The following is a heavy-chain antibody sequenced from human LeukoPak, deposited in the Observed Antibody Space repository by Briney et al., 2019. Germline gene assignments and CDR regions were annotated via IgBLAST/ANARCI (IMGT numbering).Heavy chain of an antibody. CDR1: GGSISSYY. CDR3: ARRNTYCSSTSCEYLDDAFDI. CDR2: IYTTRSA. Sequence: PSETLSLTCTVSGGSISSYYWSWIRQPPAKGLEWIGYIYTTRSANYNPSLKSRVTISVDTSKNQFSLKLSSVTAADTAVYYCARRNTYCSSTSCEYLDDAFDIWGQGTMVTVSS. D-gene: IGHD2-2*01. V-gene: IGHV4-4*09. J-gene: IGHJ3*02.